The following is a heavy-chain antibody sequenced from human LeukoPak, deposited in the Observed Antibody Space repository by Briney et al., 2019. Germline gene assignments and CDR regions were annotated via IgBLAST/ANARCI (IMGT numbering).Heavy chain of an antibody. CDR1: GGTFTNYA. CDR2: IIPLPEIS. CDR3: ATSRFGELSPHY. V-gene: IGHV1-69*04. Sequence: ASVKVSCKASGGTFTNYAISWVRQAPGQGLEWMGRIIPLPEISDYAQKFQGRVTITADKSTSIAYMELSSLRSEDTAVYYCATSRFGELSPHYWGQGTLVTVSS. D-gene: IGHD3-10*01. J-gene: IGHJ4*02.